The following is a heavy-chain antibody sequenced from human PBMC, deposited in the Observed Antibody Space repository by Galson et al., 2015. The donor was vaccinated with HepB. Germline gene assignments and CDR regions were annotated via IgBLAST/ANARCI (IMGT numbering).Heavy chain of an antibody. V-gene: IGHV7-4-1*02. CDR1: GYTFTSYA. Sequence: SVKVSCKASGYTFTSYAMNWVRQAPGQGLEWMGWINTNTGNPTYAQGFTGRFVFSLDTSVSTAYLQISSLKAEDTAVYYCARGPAATYYYYYMDVWGKGTTVTVSS. CDR2: INTNTGNP. CDR3: ARGPAATYYYYYMDV. J-gene: IGHJ6*03. D-gene: IGHD2-2*01.